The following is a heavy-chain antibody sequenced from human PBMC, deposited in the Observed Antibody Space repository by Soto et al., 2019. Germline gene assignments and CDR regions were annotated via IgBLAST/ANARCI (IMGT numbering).Heavy chain of an antibody. V-gene: IGHV4-4*07. CDR3: ARDQGVVVTADNWFDP. CDR1: GGSITDYS. CDR2: IFSSGST. J-gene: IGHJ5*02. D-gene: IGHD2-21*02. Sequence: SETLSLTCTGSGGSITDYSWVWIRQPAGKGLEWIGRIFSSGSTNYNPSLKGRITMSLDTSKNQFSLKLNSATATDTAVYFCARDQGVVVTADNWFDPWGQGILVTVSS.